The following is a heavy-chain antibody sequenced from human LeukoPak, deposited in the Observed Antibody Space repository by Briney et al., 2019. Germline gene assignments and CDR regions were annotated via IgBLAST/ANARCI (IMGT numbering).Heavy chain of an antibody. CDR1: GGSISSGGYY. V-gene: IGHV4-31*03. D-gene: IGHD1-14*01. CDR3: AKEAVRKFDFDY. CDR2: IYYSGST. J-gene: IGHJ4*02. Sequence: PSETLSLTCTVSGGSISSGGYYWSWIRQHPGKGREWIGYIYYSGSTYYNPSLKSRVTISVDTSKNQFSLKLSSVTAADTAVYYCAKEAVRKFDFDYWGQGTLVTVSS.